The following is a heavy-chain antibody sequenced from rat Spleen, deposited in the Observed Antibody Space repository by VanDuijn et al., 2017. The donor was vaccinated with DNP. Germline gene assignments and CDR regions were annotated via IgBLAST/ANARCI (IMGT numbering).Heavy chain of an antibody. V-gene: IGHV5-20*01. CDR2: ISYDGGIT. Sequence: EVKLVESGGGLVQPGRSLKLSCAASGFNFNDYWMGWVRQAPGKGLEWVAYISYDGGITNYGDSVKGRFTISRDNGKSTLYLQMESLRSEDTGTYYCVKHLDAWGQGTSVTVSS. J-gene: IGHJ4*01. CDR3: VKHLDA. CDR1: GFNFNDYW.